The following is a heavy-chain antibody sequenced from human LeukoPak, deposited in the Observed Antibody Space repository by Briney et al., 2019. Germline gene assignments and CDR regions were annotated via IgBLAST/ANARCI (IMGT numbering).Heavy chain of an antibody. J-gene: IGHJ5*02. V-gene: IGHV4-4*07. CDR3: AREMATMITQQAWFDP. CDR2: MFTSSGGRT. CDR1: GGSMSNYY. D-gene: IGHD5-24*01. Sequence: SGTLSLTCTVSGGSMSNYYWNWIRQPAGKGLEWIGRMFTSSGGRTRYNPSLRSRVNILVDESKNQSFLNLTSVSAADTAVYYCAREMATMITQQAWFDPWGPGILVTVSS.